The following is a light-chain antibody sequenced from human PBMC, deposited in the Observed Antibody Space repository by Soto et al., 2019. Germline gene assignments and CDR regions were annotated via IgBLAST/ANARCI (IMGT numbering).Light chain of an antibody. V-gene: IGKV1-5*03. Sequence: EIQMTQSPSTLSGSVGDRVTWTCRASQTISSWLAWYQQKPGKAPKLLIYKASTLKSGVPSRFSGSGSGTDFTLTISSLQPEDFATYYCQQLNSYPLTFGGGAKVDIK. CDR2: KAS. CDR3: QQLNSYPLT. J-gene: IGKJ4*01. CDR1: QTISSW.